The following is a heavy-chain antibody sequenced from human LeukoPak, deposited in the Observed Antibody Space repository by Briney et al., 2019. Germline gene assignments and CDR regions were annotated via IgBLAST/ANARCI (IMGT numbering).Heavy chain of an antibody. CDR2: IYHSGST. Sequence: PSETLSLTCTVSGYSISSGYYWGWIRQPPGKGLEWIGCIYHSGSTYYNPSLKSRVTISVDTSKNQFSLKLNSVAAADTAVYYCARLYDYGDYGFRSGMVYWGQGTLVTVSS. J-gene: IGHJ4*02. V-gene: IGHV4-38-2*02. CDR1: GYSISSGYY. D-gene: IGHD4-17*01. CDR3: ARLYDYGDYGFRSGMVY.